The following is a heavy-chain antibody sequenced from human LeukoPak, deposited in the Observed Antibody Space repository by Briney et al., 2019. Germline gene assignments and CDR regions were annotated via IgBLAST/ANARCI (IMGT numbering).Heavy chain of an antibody. Sequence: GRSLRLSCAASGFTFSSYGMHWVRQAPAKGLEWVAVISYDGSNKYYADSVKGRFTISRDNSKNTLYLQMNSLRAEDTAVYYCAKDRGSGWYAWFDPWGQGTLVTVSS. V-gene: IGHV3-30*18. CDR1: GFTFSSYG. D-gene: IGHD6-19*01. CDR2: ISYDGSNK. CDR3: AKDRGSGWYAWFDP. J-gene: IGHJ5*02.